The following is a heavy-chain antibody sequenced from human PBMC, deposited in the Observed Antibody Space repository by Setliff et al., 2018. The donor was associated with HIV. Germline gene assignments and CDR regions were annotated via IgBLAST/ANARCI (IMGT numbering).Heavy chain of an antibody. CDR3: AKDRTVVVITIFDY. V-gene: IGHV3-23*01. J-gene: IGHJ4*02. Sequence: PGGSLRLSCAASGFTFSSYAMSWVRQAPGKGLEWVSAISGSGGSTYYADSVKGRFTISRDNSKNTLYLQMNSLRAEDTAVYYCAKDRTVVVITIFDYWGQGTLVTVLL. D-gene: IGHD3-22*01. CDR2: ISGSGGST. CDR1: GFTFSSYA.